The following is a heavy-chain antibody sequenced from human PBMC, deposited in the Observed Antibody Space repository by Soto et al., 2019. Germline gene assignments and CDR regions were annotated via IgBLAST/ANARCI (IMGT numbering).Heavy chain of an antibody. CDR2: ISYDGSNK. Sequence: QVQLVESGGGVVQPGRSLRLSCAASGFTFSSYGMHWVRQAPGKGLEWVAVISYDGSNKYYADSVKDRFTISRDNSKNSLYLQMNRLRAEGTAVYSFAKSEYQRLWCLQHWGQGTLVTVSS. CDR1: GFTFSSYG. CDR3: AKSEYQRLWCLQH. J-gene: IGHJ1*01. D-gene: IGHD2-2*01. V-gene: IGHV3-30*18.